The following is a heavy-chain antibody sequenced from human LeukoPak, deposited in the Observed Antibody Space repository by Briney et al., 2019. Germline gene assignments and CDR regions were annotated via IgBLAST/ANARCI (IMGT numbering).Heavy chain of an antibody. J-gene: IGHJ4*02. V-gene: IGHV4-59*08. Sequence: PSETLSLTCTVSGGSTRLYYWSWIRQSPGKGLEWIAYVSNSAGTNYNPPLKSRVTISLDTSKNQVSLELRSVTAEDTSLYYCARSSDSNGYYYYFDCWGQGTLVTVSS. CDR3: ARSSDSNGYYYYFDC. CDR2: VSNSAGT. D-gene: IGHD3-22*01. CDR1: GGSTRLYY.